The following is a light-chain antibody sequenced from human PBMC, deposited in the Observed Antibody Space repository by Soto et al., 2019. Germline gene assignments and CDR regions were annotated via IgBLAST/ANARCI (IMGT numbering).Light chain of an antibody. CDR1: QSVSSSY. CDR3: QQYGSSPRKT. Sequence: EIVLTQSPGTLSLSPGERATLSCRASQSVSSSYLAWYQQKPGQAPRLLIYGASSRATGIPDRFSGSGSGTDFTLTISRLEPEDFAVYYWQQYGSSPRKTFGQGTKVEIK. J-gene: IGKJ1*01. CDR2: GAS. V-gene: IGKV3-20*01.